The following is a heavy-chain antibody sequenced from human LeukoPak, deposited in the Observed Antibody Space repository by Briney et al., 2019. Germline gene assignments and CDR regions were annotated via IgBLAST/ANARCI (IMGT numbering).Heavy chain of an antibody. Sequence: GGSLRLSCAASGFTFSSYSMNWVRQAPGKGLEWVSYISSSSSTIYYADSVEGRFSISRDNAKNSLYLQMNSLGAEDTAVYYCARDASRDPLVEYFQHWGQGTLVTVSS. D-gene: IGHD2-21*02. CDR2: ISSSSSTI. CDR3: ARDASRDPLVEYFQH. J-gene: IGHJ1*01. V-gene: IGHV3-48*01. CDR1: GFTFSSYS.